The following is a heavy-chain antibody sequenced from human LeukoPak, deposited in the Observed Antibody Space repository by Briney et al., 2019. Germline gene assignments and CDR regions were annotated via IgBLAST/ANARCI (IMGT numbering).Heavy chain of an antibody. J-gene: IGHJ4*02. CDR2: ISYDGSNK. V-gene: IGHV3-30*04. Sequence: PGGSLRLSCAASGFTFSSNAMHWVRQAPGKGLEWVAIISYDGSNKYYADSVKGRFTISRDKSKNTLYLQMNSLRGEDTAVYYCXXSAAAGRIVATFDYWGQGTLVTVSS. D-gene: IGHD5-12*01. CDR3: XXSAAAGRIVATFDY. CDR1: GFTFSSNA.